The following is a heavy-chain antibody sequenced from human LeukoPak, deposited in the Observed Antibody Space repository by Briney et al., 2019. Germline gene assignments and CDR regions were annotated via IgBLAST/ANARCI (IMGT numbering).Heavy chain of an antibody. D-gene: IGHD2-2*01. Sequence: PGGSLRLSCAASGFTFSSYGMHWVRQAPGKGLEWVAVIWSDGRNKYYADSVKGRFTISRDNSKNTLYLQMNSLRAEDTAVYYCARAELPAAIKSGAFDIWGQGTMVTVSS. CDR2: IWSDGRNK. V-gene: IGHV3-33*01. CDR1: GFTFSSYG. CDR3: ARAELPAAIKSGAFDI. J-gene: IGHJ3*02.